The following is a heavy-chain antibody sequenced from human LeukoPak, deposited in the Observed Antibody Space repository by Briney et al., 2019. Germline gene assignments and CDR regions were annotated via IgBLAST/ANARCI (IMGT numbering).Heavy chain of an antibody. J-gene: IGHJ3*02. CDR1: GYSFTSYW. CDR3: ARPQARPADAFDI. CDR2: IYPGDSDT. Sequence: GESLKISCKGSGYSFTSYWIGWVRQMPGKGLEWMGIIYPGDSDTRYSPSFQGQVTISADKSISTAYLQWSSLKASDTAMYYCARPQARPADAFDIWGQGTMVTVSS. V-gene: IGHV5-51*01.